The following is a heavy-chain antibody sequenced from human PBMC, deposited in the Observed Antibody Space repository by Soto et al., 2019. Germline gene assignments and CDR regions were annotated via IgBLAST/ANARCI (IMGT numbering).Heavy chain of an antibody. CDR2: ISYSGST. Sequence: QVQLQESGPGLVKPSQTLSLTCTVSGGSTSSGGHYWSWIRQHPGKGLEWIGYISYSGSTYYNPSRESRVTISGDTSKNQFSLKLSSVTAADTAVYYCARDALSRDSIWGQGTLVTVSS. CDR1: GGSTSSGGHY. V-gene: IGHV4-31*03. D-gene: IGHD3-22*01. CDR3: ARDALSRDSI. J-gene: IGHJ4*02.